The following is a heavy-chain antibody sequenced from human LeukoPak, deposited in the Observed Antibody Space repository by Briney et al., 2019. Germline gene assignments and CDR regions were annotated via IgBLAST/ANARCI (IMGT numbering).Heavy chain of an antibody. J-gene: IGHJ5*02. CDR2: IVVGSGNT. Sequence: TSVKVSCKASGFTFTSSAVQWVRQARGQRLEWIGWIVVGSGNTNYAQKFQERVTITRDMSTSTVYMELSSLRSEDTAVYYCAADQFGYYYGSGNYPWGQGTLVTVSS. CDR1: GFTFTSSA. CDR3: AADQFGYYYGSGNYP. D-gene: IGHD3-10*01. V-gene: IGHV1-58*01.